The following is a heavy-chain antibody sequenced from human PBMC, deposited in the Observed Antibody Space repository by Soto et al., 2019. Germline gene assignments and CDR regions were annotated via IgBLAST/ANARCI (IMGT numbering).Heavy chain of an antibody. D-gene: IGHD3-10*01. CDR3: ASGDRGGFDL. CDR2: VHSGGTTT. J-gene: IGHJ3*01. Sequence: EVQLVESGGGLVQPGESLRLSCAASGFTFDYYWMHWVRQAPGKGLVWVSRVHSGGTTTTYADSVKGRFTISRDNARNRVSLQMSSLRAEDTAIYYCASGDRGGFDLWGHGTMVTVSS. CDR1: GFTFDYYW. V-gene: IGHV3-74*01.